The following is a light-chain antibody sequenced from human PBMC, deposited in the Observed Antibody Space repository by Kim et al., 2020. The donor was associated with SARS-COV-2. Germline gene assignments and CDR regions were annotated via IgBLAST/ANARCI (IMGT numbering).Light chain of an antibody. J-gene: IGLJ1*01. CDR3: CSYAGAFRYV. Sequence: QSALTQPRAVSGSPGQSVTISCTGTSSDVGGYSYLSWYQHHPDKAPKLIIYGVTARPSGVPDRFSGSKSGSTASLTISGLQAEDEADYYCCSYAGAFRYVFGTGTKVTVL. V-gene: IGLV2-11*01. CDR2: GVT. CDR1: SSDVGGYSY.